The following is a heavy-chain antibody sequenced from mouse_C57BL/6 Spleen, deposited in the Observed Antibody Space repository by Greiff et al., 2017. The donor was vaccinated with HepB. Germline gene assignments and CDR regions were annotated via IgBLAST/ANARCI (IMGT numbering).Heavy chain of an antibody. V-gene: IGHV1-62-2*01. D-gene: IGHD1-1*01. CDR2: FYPGSGSI. J-gene: IGHJ4*01. CDR3: ARHAPDYVNRAGYAMDY. Sequence: VQLQQSGAELVKPGASVKLSGKASGYTFTEYTIHWVKQRSGQGLEWIGWFYPGSGSIKYNEKFKDKATLTADIYSSTVYMELSRLTSEDSTVYCCARHAPDYVNRAGYAMDYWGQGASVTVSS. CDR1: GYTFTEYT.